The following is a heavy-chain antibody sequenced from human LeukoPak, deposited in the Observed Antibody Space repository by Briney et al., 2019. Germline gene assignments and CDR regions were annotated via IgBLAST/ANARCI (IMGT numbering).Heavy chain of an antibody. CDR1: GASINDYY. Sequence: SDTLSLTCSVSGASINDYYWNWIRLSTGKGLEWIGEINHGGSTTYNPSLQSRVTMSVDTSTNQISLKMTSVTAADTAIYYCARHTWQWLPFDWGQGTQVTISS. CDR3: ARHTWQWLPFD. D-gene: IGHD5-12*01. CDR2: INHGGST. V-gene: IGHV4-34*01. J-gene: IGHJ4*02.